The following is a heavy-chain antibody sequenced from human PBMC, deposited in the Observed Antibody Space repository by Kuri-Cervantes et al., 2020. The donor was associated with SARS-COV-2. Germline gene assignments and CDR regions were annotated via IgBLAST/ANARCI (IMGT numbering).Heavy chain of an antibody. Sequence: ASVKVSCKASGYTFTGYYMHWVRQAPGQGLEWMGWISAYNGNTNYAQKPQGRVTMTTDTSTSTAYMELRSLRSDDTAVYYCARGHTSSSWDNWFDPWGQGTLVTVSS. CDR1: GYTFTGYY. V-gene: IGHV1-18*04. D-gene: IGHD6-13*01. CDR2: ISAYNGNT. J-gene: IGHJ5*02. CDR3: ARGHTSSSWDNWFDP.